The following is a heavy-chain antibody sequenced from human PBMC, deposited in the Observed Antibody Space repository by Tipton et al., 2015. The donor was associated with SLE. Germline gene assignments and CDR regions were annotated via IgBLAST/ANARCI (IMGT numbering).Heavy chain of an antibody. CDR2: IWYDGSNK. CDR3: AKRYDSSGYLAFDI. CDR1: GFTFSSYG. Sequence: QLVQSGGGVVQPGRSLRLSCAASGFTFSSYGMHWVRQAPGKGLEWVAVIWYDGSNKYYADSVKGRFTISRDNSKNTLYLQMNSLRAEDTAVYYCAKRYDSSGYLAFDIWGQGTIVTVSS. V-gene: IGHV3-30*18. D-gene: IGHD3-22*01. J-gene: IGHJ3*02.